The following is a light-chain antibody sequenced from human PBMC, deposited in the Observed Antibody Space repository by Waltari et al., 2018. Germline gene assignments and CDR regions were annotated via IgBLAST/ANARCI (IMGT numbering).Light chain of an antibody. CDR3: QSYDRSLSGSV. J-gene: IGLJ2*01. CDR1: SSNIGAGYD. CDR2: DKN. Sequence: QSVLTQPPSVSGAPGQRVTISCTGSSSNIGAGYDVHWYQQLPGTAPKLLIYDKNNRPSGVPDRFSGSKSGTSASLAIPGLQAEEEADYYCQSYDRSLSGSVFGGGTKLTVL. V-gene: IGLV1-40*01.